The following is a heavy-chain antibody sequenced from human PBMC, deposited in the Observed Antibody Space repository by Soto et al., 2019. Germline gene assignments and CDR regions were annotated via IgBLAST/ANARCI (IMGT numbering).Heavy chain of an antibody. D-gene: IGHD3-9*01. CDR2: INHSGST. CDR1: GGSFSGYY. V-gene: IGHV4-34*01. J-gene: IGHJ4*02. Sequence: PSETLSLTCAVYGGSFSGYYWSWIRQPPGKGLEWIGEINHSGSTNYNPSLKSRVTISVDTSKNQFSLKLSSVTAADTAVYYCARGRAVFYDILFGYYLAFGFDYCGQGTLVTVS. CDR3: ARGRAVFYDILFGYYLAFGFDY.